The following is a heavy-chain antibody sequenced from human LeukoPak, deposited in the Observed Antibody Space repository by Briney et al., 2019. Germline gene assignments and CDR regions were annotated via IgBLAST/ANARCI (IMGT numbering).Heavy chain of an antibody. CDR2: INPNSGAS. CDR3: AREITPVGGSPLIWFDP. J-gene: IGHJ5*02. V-gene: IGHV1-2*02. D-gene: IGHD1-26*01. CDR1: GYTFTGYY. Sequence: ASVKVSCKASGYTFTGYYMHWVRQAPGQGLEWMGWINPNSGASKSAQKFQGRVTMTRDTSITTAYMELSRLTSDDTAVYYCAREITPVGGSPLIWFDPWGQGTLVTVSS.